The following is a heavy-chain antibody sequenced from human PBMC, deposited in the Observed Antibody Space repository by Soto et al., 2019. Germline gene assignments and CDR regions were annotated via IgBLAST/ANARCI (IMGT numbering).Heavy chain of an antibody. J-gene: IGHJ6*02. Sequence: ASVKVSCKACGYTFTSYYMHWVRRAPGQGLEWMGITNPSGGSTSYAQKFQGRVTMTRDTSTSTVYMELSSLRSEDTAVYYCAIALYSVFETGYYSYSMDVWGQAAPLTVS. CDR1: GYTFTSYY. CDR3: AIALYSVFETGYYSYSMDV. CDR2: TNPSGGST. D-gene: IGHD5-12*01. V-gene: IGHV1-46*01.